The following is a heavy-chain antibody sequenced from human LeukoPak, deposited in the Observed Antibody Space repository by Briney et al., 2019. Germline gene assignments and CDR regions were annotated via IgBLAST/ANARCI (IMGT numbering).Heavy chain of an antibody. Sequence: GGSLRLSCAASGFTFSSYSMNWVRQAPGKGLEWVSSISPSGTTIHYADSVKGRFTISRDNAKNSVYLQMNSLRDDDTALYYCARGYASGSYYYWDQGTLITVSS. D-gene: IGHD3-10*01. CDR3: ARGYASGSYYY. J-gene: IGHJ4*02. V-gene: IGHV3-48*02. CDR1: GFTFSSYS. CDR2: ISPSGTTI.